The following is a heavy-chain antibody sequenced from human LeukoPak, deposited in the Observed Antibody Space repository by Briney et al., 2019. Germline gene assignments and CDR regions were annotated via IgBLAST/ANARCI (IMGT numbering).Heavy chain of an antibody. D-gene: IGHD2-2*01. V-gene: IGHV4-59*01. CDR3: ARVRCISTSCPIDY. CDR2: IYYSGST. Sequence: SETLSLTCTVSGGSISGYYWSWLRQPPGKGLEGIGSIYYSGSTKYNPSLTSRVTISVDTSKNQFSLKLSSVTAADTAVYYCARVRCISTSCPIDYWGQGTLVTVSS. CDR1: GGSISGYY. J-gene: IGHJ4*02.